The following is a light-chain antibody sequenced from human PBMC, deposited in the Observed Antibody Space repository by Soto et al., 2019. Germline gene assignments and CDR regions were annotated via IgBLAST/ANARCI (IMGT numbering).Light chain of an antibody. J-gene: IGKJ1*01. Sequence: EIVMTQSPATLSVSPGERATLSCRASQSVSNNLAWYQKKPGQAPRLLIYGASTRATGIPARFSGSGSGTEFTLIISNLQSEDFAVYYCQQYNNWWTFGQGTKVEIK. CDR1: QSVSNN. CDR3: QQYNNWWT. V-gene: IGKV3-15*01. CDR2: GAS.